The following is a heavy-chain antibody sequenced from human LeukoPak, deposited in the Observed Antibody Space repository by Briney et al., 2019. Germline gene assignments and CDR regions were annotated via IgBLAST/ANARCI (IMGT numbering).Heavy chain of an antibody. CDR1: GGSISSSSYY. CDR3: ARGGRRRITMIVVVPPSGWFDP. Sequence: PSETLSLTCTVSGGSISSSSYYWGWIRQPPGKGLEWIGSIYYSGSTYYNPSLKSRVTISVDTSKNQSSLKLSSVTAADTAVYYCARGGRRRITMIVVVPPSGWFDPWGQGTLVTVSS. J-gene: IGHJ5*02. CDR2: IYYSGST. D-gene: IGHD3-22*01. V-gene: IGHV4-39*07.